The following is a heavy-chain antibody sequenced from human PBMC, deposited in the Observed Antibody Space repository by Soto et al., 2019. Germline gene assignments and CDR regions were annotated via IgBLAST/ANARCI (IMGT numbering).Heavy chain of an antibody. D-gene: IGHD3-10*01. CDR2: ISGRGDNA. CDR1: GFTFRGYV. CDR3: AKTREVRGVGPED. V-gene: IGHV3-23*01. J-gene: IGHJ4*02. Sequence: VQLLESGGGLVQPGGSLRLSCAASGFTFRGYVISWFRQTPGKGLEWVSDISGRGDNANYGDSVKGRFSICRDDPKKTVYLQMNSLRAEDTAVYYCAKTREVRGVGPEDWGPGTLVAVSS.